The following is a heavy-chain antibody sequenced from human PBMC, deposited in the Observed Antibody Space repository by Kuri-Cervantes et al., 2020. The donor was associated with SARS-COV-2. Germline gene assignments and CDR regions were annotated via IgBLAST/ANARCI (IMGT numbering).Heavy chain of an antibody. J-gene: IGHJ4*02. CDR1: GFSFSSYG. Sequence: GGSLRLSCAASGFSFSSYGMSWVRQAPGKGLEWVSVIYSGGSTYYADSVKGRFTISRDNAKNTLYLQMNSLRAEDTAVYYCAKGGVGIQLWLLFDYWGQGTLVTVSS. D-gene: IGHD5-18*01. V-gene: IGHV3-23*03. CDR3: AKGGVGIQLWLLFDY. CDR2: IYSGGST.